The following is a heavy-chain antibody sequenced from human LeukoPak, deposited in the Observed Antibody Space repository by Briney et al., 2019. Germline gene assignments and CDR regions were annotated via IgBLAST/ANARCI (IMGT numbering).Heavy chain of an antibody. CDR1: GGSFSGYY. Sequence: PSETLSLTCAVSGGSFSGYYWSWIRQPPGKGLEWIGEINHSGSTNHKPSLKSRVTISVDTSKNQFSLKLSSVTAADTAVYYCARVDTAEFDYWGQGTLVTVSS. CDR3: ARVDTAEFDY. CDR2: INHSGST. V-gene: IGHV4-34*01. D-gene: IGHD5-18*01. J-gene: IGHJ4*02.